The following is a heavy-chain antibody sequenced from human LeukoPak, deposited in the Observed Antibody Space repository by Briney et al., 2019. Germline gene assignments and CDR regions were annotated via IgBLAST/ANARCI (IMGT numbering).Heavy chain of an antibody. CDR2: ISGYNGNT. CDR3: ARLDFNGYDYYYAMDV. CDR1: GYTFNSYG. V-gene: IGHV1-18*01. J-gene: IGHJ6*02. Sequence: ASVKVSCKASGYTFNSYGINWVRQAPGQGLEWMGWISGYNGNTNLAQKLQGRVTMTTDTSTSTAYMELRSLRSDDTAVYYCARLDFNGYDYYYAMDVWGQGTTVTVSS. D-gene: IGHD5-12*01.